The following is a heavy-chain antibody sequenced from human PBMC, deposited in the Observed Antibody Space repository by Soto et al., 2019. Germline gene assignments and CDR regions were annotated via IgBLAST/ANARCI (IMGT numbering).Heavy chain of an antibody. J-gene: IGHJ5*02. Sequence: QVPLQESGPGLVKPSETLSLTCTVSGGSISSYYWSWIRQPPGKGLEWIGYIYYSGSTNYNPSLKSRVTISVDTSKNQFSLKLSSVTAADTAVYYCARAPGVDTAMVYWFDPWGQGTLVTVSS. CDR1: GGSISSYY. D-gene: IGHD5-18*01. CDR2: IYYSGST. V-gene: IGHV4-59*01. CDR3: ARAPGVDTAMVYWFDP.